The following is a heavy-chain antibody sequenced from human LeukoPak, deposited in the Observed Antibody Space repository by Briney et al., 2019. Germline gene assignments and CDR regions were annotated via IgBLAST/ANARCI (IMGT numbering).Heavy chain of an antibody. J-gene: IGHJ5*02. CDR3: ARIWSARDWFDP. CDR1: GFTFRDYA. V-gene: IGHV3-11*01. D-gene: IGHD1-1*01. CDR2: IKKRSAAT. Sequence: GGSLRLSCTASGFTFRDYAMTWIRQAPGKGLEWISYIKKRSAATYYADSVAGRFVISRDDAKNSLNLHLTNLRVEDTATYFCARIWSARDWFDPWGQGT.